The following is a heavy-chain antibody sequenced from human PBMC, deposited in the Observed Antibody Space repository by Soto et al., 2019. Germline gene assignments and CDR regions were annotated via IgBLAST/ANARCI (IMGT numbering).Heavy chain of an antibody. CDR1: GGTFSSYA. D-gene: IGHD1-7*01. V-gene: IGHV1-69*12. CDR2: IIPIFGTA. J-gene: IGHJ6*02. Sequence: QVQLVQSGAEVKKPGSSVKVSCKASGGTFSSYAISWVRQAPGQGLEWMGGIIPIFGTANYAQKFQGRVTITADESTSTADMELSSLRSEHTAVYYCAGPPELTRIYYYYGMDVWGQGTTVTVSS. CDR3: AGPPELTRIYYYYGMDV.